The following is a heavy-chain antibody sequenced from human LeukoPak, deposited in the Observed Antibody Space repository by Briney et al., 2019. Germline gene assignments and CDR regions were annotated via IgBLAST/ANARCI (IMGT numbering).Heavy chain of an antibody. J-gene: IGHJ4*02. Sequence: SETLSLTCAVYGESFSGYYWSWIRQPPGKGLEWSGEVYYSGSTNYNPSLKSRVTISIDTSKSQVSLNLNSVAAADTAVYYCARGAWATRLDSWGQGTLVTVSS. D-gene: IGHD5-12*01. CDR1: GESFSGYY. CDR3: ARGAWATRLDS. V-gene: IGHV4-34*01. CDR2: VYYSGST.